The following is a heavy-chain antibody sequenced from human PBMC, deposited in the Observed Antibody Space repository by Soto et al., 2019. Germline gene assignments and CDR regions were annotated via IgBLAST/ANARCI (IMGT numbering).Heavy chain of an antibody. V-gene: IGHV4-61*08. CDR1: DDSVSSGVYS. Sequence: SETLSLTCTVSDDSVSSGVYSWNWIRQAKIQELEWMGSMRISEIYKYSPSVYSRVSMSGDTSTNQFSLRLSSVGVPDSAIYYCASFVCFTVSGCYYIAMDVWGHGTMVTFSS. CDR2: MRISEIY. CDR3: ASFVCFTVSGCYYIAMDV. D-gene: IGHD1-26*01. J-gene: IGHJ6*02.